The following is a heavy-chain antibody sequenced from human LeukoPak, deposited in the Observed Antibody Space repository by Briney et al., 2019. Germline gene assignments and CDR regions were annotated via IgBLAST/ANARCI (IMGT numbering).Heavy chain of an antibody. V-gene: IGHV5-10-1*01. J-gene: IGHJ4*02. CDR3: ARLAPASGWSFDY. Sequence: HGESLQISCKGSGHSFSTYWISWARQMPGKGLEWMGRIDPSDSHTNYGPSFQGHVTISIDKSISTAYLQWSSLKASDTAMYFCARLAPASGWSFDYWGQGTLVTVSS. CDR1: GHSFSTYW. CDR2: IDPSDSHT. D-gene: IGHD6-19*01.